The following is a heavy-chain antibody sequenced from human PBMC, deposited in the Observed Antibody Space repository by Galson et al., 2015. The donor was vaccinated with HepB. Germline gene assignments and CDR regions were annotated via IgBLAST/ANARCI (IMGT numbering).Heavy chain of an antibody. CDR1: GFTFSSYA. D-gene: IGHD6-6*01. J-gene: IGHJ6*03. CDR3: ARGAYSSSFGPYYYYMDV. V-gene: IGHV3-30-3*01. Sequence: SLRLSCAASGFTFSSYAMHWVRQAPGKGLEWVAVISYDGSNKYYADSVKGRFTISRDNSKNTLYLQMNSLRAEDTAVYYCARGAYSSSFGPYYYYMDVWGKGTTVTVSS. CDR2: ISYDGSNK.